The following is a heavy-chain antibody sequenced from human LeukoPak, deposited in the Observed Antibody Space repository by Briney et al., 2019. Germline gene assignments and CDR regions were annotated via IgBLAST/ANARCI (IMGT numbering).Heavy chain of an antibody. Sequence: SETLSLTCAVSGGSFSGYYWSWIRQPPGKGLEWIGEINHSGSTNYNPSLKSRVTISVDTSKNQFSLKLSSVTAADTAVYYCARCSRLWSSSWYYFDYWGQGTLVTVSS. CDR3: ARCSRLWSSSWYYFDY. J-gene: IGHJ4*02. CDR1: GGSFSGYY. V-gene: IGHV4-34*01. CDR2: INHSGST. D-gene: IGHD6-13*01.